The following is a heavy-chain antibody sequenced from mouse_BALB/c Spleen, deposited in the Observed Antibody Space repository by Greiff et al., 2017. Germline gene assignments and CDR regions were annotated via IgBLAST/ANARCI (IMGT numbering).Heavy chain of an antibody. CDR3: ASPIYYDYDVFAY. CDR2: IWSGGST. J-gene: IGHJ3*01. D-gene: IGHD2-4*01. Sequence: VQLVESGPGLVQPSQSLSITCTVSGFSLTSYGVHWVRQSPGKGLEWLGVIWSGGSTDYNAAFISRLSISKDNSKSQVFFKMNSLQANDTAIYYCASPIYYDYDVFAYWGQGTLVTVSA. V-gene: IGHV2-2*02. CDR1: GFSLTSYG.